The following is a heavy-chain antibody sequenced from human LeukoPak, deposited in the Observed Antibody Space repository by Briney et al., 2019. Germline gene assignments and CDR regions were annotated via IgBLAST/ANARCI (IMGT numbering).Heavy chain of an antibody. V-gene: IGHV3-23*01. CDR3: AKPTDYDFWSATIDY. CDR2: ISENGRNT. CDR1: GFTFRTYW. Sequence: PGGSLRLSCAASGFTFRTYWMSWVRQTPGKGLEWVSSISENGRNTYYADSVKGRFTISRDNSKNTLYLQMNSLRAEDTAVYYCAKPTDYDFWSATIDYWGQGTLVTVSS. J-gene: IGHJ4*02. D-gene: IGHD3-3*01.